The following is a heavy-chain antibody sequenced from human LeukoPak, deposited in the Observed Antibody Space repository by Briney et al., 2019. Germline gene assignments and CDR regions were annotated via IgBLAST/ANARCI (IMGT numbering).Heavy chain of an antibody. CDR3: AKAGYSSGQLYYYYGMDV. CDR2: ISWNSGSI. Sequence: PGRSLRLSCAASGFTFDDYAMHWVRQAPGKGLEWVSGISWNSGSIGYADSVKGRFTISRDNAKNSLYLQMNSLRAEDTALYYCAKAGYSSGQLYYYYGMDVWGQGTTVTVSS. D-gene: IGHD6-19*01. CDR1: GFTFDDYA. V-gene: IGHV3-9*01. J-gene: IGHJ6*02.